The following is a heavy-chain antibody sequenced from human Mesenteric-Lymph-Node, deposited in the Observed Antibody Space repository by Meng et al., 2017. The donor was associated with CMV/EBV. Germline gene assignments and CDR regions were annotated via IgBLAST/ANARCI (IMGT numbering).Heavy chain of an antibody. CDR2: ISAHNGNT. V-gene: IGHV1-18*01. Sequence: ASVKVSCNTSGYIFTSYGITWLRQAPGQGLEWMGWISAHNGNTNYAQKFQGRVTMTTDTSTSTAYMELRSLRSDDTAVYYCARDSPTPTIAAPSDNWFGPWGQGALITVSS. CDR3: ARDSPTPTIAAPSDNWFGP. J-gene: IGHJ5*02. CDR1: GYIFTSYG. D-gene: IGHD6-13*01.